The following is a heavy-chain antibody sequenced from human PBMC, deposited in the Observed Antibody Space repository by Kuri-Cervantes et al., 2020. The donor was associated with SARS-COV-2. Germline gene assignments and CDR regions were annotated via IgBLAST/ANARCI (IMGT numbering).Heavy chain of an antibody. CDR1: GGSISSGSYY. CDR3: ARCHSSSWFDYFDY. V-gene: IGHV3-66*01. CDR2: IYSGGST. Sequence: ETLSLTCTVSGGSISSGSYYWSWVRQAPGKGLEWVSVIYSGGSTYYADSVKGRFTISRDNSKNTLYLQMNSLRAEDTAVYYCARCHSSSWFDYFDYWGQGTLVTVSS. D-gene: IGHD6-13*01. J-gene: IGHJ4*02.